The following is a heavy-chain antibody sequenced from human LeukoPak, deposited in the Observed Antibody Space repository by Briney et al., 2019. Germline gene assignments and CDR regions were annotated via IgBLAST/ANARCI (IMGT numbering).Heavy chain of an antibody. CDR1: GGSFSGYY. Sequence: SETLSLTCAVYGGSFSGYYWSWIRQPPGKGLEWIGEINHSGSTNYNPSLKSRVTISVDTSKNQFPLKLSSVTAADTAVYYCARGQWRFSSSWSYNWFDPWGQGTLVTVSS. V-gene: IGHV4-34*01. J-gene: IGHJ5*02. CDR2: INHSGST. CDR3: ARGQWRFSSSWSYNWFDP. D-gene: IGHD6-13*01.